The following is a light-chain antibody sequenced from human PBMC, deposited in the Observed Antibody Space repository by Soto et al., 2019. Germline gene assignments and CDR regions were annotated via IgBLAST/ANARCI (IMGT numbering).Light chain of an antibody. CDR1: SSNIGAGYD. CDR3: QSYDSSLSGWRV. CDR2: GNT. J-gene: IGLJ3*02. Sequence: QPVLTQPPSVSGAPGQRVTISCTGSSSNIGAGYDVHWYQQVPGTAPKLLIYGNTNRPSGVPDRFSGSKSGTSASLAITGLQAEDEADYYFQSYDSSLSGWRVFGGVTKLTVL. V-gene: IGLV1-40*01.